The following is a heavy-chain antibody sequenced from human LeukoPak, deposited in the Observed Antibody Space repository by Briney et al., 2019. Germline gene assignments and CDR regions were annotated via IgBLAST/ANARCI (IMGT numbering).Heavy chain of an antibody. CDR2: ISWNSGSI. V-gene: IGHV3-9*01. Sequence: PGGSLRLSCAASGFSFDDYAMHWVRQAPGKGLEWVSGISWNSGSIGYADSVKSRFIISRDNAKNSLYLQMNSLRPEDTALYYCAKDAQAYGDYLLSWFDPWGQGTLVTVSS. CDR1: GFSFDDYA. D-gene: IGHD4-17*01. J-gene: IGHJ5*02. CDR3: AKDAQAYGDYLLSWFDP.